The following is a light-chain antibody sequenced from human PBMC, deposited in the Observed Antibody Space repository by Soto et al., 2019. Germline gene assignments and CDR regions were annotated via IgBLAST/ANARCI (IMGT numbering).Light chain of an antibody. Sequence: EVVMTQSPATLSVSPGERATLSCRASQSVSTNLAWYQHKTGQAPRLLIYGASTRATDTPARFSGSGSGTEFTLTISGLQSEDFAIYYCQQYLNWPPLTFGGGTTVEIK. V-gene: IGKV3-15*01. CDR2: GAS. CDR3: QQYLNWPPLT. CDR1: QSVSTN. J-gene: IGKJ4*01.